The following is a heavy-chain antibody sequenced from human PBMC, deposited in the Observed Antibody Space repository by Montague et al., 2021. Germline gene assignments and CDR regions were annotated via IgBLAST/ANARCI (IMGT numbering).Heavy chain of an antibody. CDR1: GGSISSSSYY. CDR3: ARHVIGNYGMDV. CDR2: IYYSGST. V-gene: IGHV4-39*01. J-gene: IGHJ6*02. D-gene: IGHD3-16*02. Sequence: SETLSLTCTVSGGSISSSSYYWGWIRQPPGKGLEWIGSIYYSGSTYYYPSLKSRVTISVDTSKNQLSLKLSSVTAADTAVYYCARHVIGNYGMDVWGQGTTVTVSS.